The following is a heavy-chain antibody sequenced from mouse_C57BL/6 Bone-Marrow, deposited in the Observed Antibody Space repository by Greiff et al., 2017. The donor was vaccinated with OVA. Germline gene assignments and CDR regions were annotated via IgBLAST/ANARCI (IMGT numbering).Heavy chain of an antibody. CDR2: IYPGDGDT. Sequence: QVQLQQSGAELVKPGASVKISCKASGYAFSSYWKNWVKQRPGKGLEWIGQIYPGDGDTNYNGKFKGKATLTADKSSSTAYMQLSSLTSEDSAVYFCARSPWFAYWGQGTLVTVSA. CDR1: GYAFSSYW. J-gene: IGHJ3*01. CDR3: ARSPWFAY. V-gene: IGHV1-80*01.